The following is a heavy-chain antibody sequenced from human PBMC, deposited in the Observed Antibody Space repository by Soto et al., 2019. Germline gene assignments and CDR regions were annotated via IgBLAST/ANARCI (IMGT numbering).Heavy chain of an antibody. V-gene: IGHV3-7*01. CDR2: IKQDGSEK. J-gene: IGHJ5*02. Sequence: PGGSLRLSCAASGFTFSSYWMGWVRQAPGKGLEWVANIKQDGSEKYYVDSVKGRFTISRDNAKNSLYLQMNSLRAEDTAVYYCARGHNYNWFDPWGQGTLVTVS. CDR1: GFTFSSYW. CDR3: ARGHNYNWFDP.